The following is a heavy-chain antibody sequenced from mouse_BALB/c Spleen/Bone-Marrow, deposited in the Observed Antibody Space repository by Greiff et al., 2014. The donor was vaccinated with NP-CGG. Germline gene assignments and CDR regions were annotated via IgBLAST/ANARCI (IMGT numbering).Heavy chain of an antibody. J-gene: IGHJ2*01. CDR3: TTLARTNFDY. CDR1: GYTFSNHW. CDR2: IYPGNSDT. Sequence: EVKLVESGTVLARPGAAVKMSCKASGYTFSNHWMHWVKQRPGQGLEWIGTIYPGNSDTTYNQKFKGKAKLTAVTSTSTAYMDLSSLTNEDSAVYYCTTLARTNFDYWGQGTTLTVSS. V-gene: IGHV1-5*01. D-gene: IGHD3-1*01.